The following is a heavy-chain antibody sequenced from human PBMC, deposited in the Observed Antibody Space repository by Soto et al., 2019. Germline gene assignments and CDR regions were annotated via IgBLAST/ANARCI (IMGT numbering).Heavy chain of an antibody. CDR2: ISWNSGRI. CDR1: GFTFDDYA. D-gene: IGHD3-10*01. CDR3: AKEIVVAYGSGSLVAFDI. J-gene: IGHJ3*02. V-gene: IGHV3-9*01. Sequence: GGSLRLSCAASGFTFDDYAMHWVRQAPGKGLEWVSGISWNSGRIGYVDSVKGRFTISRDNAKNSLYLQMNSLRAEDTALYYCAKEIVVAYGSGSLVAFDIWGQGTMVTVSS.